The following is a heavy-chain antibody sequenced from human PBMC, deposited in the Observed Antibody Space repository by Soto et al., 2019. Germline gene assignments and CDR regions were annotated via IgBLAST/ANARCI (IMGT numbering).Heavy chain of an antibody. J-gene: IGHJ6*02. CDR3: EKDPGGSYYYYYGMDV. D-gene: IGHD1-26*01. V-gene: IGHV3-30*18. CDR2: ISYDGSNK. Sequence: WGSLILSCAASGFTFSSYGMDWVRQAPGKGLEWVAVISYDGSNKYYADSVNGRFTISRDNSKNTLYLQINSLRAEDTAVYYCEKDPGGSYYYYYGMDVWGQGTPFTVSS. CDR1: GFTFSSYG.